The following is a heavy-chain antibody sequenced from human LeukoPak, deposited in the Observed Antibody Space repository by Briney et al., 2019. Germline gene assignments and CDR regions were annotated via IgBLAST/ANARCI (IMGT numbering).Heavy chain of an antibody. CDR3: AREDRAAADNWFDP. CDR1: GGSISSYY. V-gene: IGHV4-59*12. J-gene: IGHJ5*02. CDR2: IYYSGST. D-gene: IGHD6-13*01. Sequence: SETLSLTCTVSGGSISSYYWSWIRQPPGKGLEWIGYIYYSGSTNYNPSLKSRVTISVDTSKNQFSLKLSSVTAADTAVYYCAREDRAAADNWFDPWGPGTLVTVSS.